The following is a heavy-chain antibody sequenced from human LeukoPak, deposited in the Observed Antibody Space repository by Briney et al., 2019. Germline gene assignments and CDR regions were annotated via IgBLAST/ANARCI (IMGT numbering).Heavy chain of an antibody. V-gene: IGHV3-7*01. J-gene: IGHJ4*02. CDR2: INQDGSEK. Sequence: GGSLRLSCAASGFTFSNYWMSWVRQAPGKGLEWVANINQDGSEKYSVDSVKGRFTISRDNAKNSLYLQMNSLRAEDTAVYYCARDPPLWPFDYWGQGTLVTVSS. D-gene: IGHD3-10*01. CDR1: GFTFSNYW. CDR3: ARDPPLWPFDY.